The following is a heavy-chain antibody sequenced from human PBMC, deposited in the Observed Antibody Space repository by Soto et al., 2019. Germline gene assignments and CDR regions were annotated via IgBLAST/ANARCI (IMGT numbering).Heavy chain of an antibody. J-gene: IGHJ4*02. CDR3: ARGRYGDY. CDR1: GYTFTSYG. CDR2: ISAHNDNT. D-gene: IGHD1-1*01. V-gene: IGHV1-18*01. Sequence: QVHLVQSGAEVRKPGASVKVSCKGSGYTFTSYGIAWVRQAPGQGLEWMGWISAHNDNTNYAQKVQDRVTVTRDTSTSTAYMELRNLRSDDTAVYYGARGRYGDYWGQGALVTVSS.